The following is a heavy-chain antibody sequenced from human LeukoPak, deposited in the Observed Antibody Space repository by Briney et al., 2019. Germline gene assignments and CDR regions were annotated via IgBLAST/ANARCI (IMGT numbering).Heavy chain of an antibody. V-gene: IGHV4-30-4*01. Sequence: SQTPSLTCTVSGGSISSGDYYWSWIRQPPGKGLGWIGYIYYSGSTYYNPSLKSRVTISVDTSKNQFSLKLSSVTAADTAVYYCARGGVSSGFAGWGQGTLVTVSS. D-gene: IGHD3-22*01. CDR1: GGSISSGDYY. J-gene: IGHJ4*02. CDR3: ARGGVSSGFAG. CDR2: IYYSGST.